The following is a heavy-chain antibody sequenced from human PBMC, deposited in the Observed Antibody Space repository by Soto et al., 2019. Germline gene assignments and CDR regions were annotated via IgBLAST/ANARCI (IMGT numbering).Heavy chain of an antibody. V-gene: IGHV3-66*01. CDR1: GFTISSNY. D-gene: IGHD1-1*01. CDR2: IYSGGST. CDR3: AKDEATTSGYYYGMDV. Sequence: PGGSLRLSCAASGFTISSNYMSWVRQAPGKGLEWVSVIYSGGSTYYADSVKGRFTISRDNSKDTLYPQMNSLRAEDTAVYYCAKDEATTSGYYYGMDVWGEGTTVTVSS. J-gene: IGHJ6*04.